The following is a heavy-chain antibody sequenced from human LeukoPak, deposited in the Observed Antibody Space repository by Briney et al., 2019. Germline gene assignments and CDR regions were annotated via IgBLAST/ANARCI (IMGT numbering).Heavy chain of an antibody. Sequence: GASVKVSCKASGYTLTGYYMHWVRQAPGQGLEWMGWISPNSGGTNYAQKFQGRVTMTRDTSISTAYMELSRLRSDDTAVYYCARERYSSYYDYWGQGTLVTVSS. CDR2: ISPNSGGT. J-gene: IGHJ4*02. CDR1: GYTLTGYY. CDR3: ARERYSSYYDY. D-gene: IGHD6-19*01. V-gene: IGHV1-2*02.